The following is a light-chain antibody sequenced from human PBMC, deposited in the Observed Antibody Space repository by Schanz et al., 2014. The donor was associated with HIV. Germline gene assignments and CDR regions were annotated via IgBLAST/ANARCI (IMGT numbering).Light chain of an antibody. V-gene: IGKV3-20*01. CDR2: GAS. CDR3: QQTYSTLGIT. CDR1: QSVSSSH. Sequence: EIVLTQSPGTLSLSPGERATLSCRASQSVSSSHLAWYQHKPGQAPRLLIYGASSRATGIPDRFSGSGSGTDFTLTISSLQPEDFATYYCQQTYSTLGITFGPGTKVDIK. J-gene: IGKJ3*01.